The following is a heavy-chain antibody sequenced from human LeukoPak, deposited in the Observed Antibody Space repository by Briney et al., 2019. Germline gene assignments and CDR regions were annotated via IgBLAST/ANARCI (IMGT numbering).Heavy chain of an antibody. CDR1: GFTFSGYS. CDR2: FGTRSTSV. V-gene: IGHV3-21*01. J-gene: IGHJ4*02. D-gene: IGHD3-22*01. CDR3: AREVSEGFDF. Sequence: PGGSLRLSCTASGFTFSGYSMNWIRQAPGKGLEWVSSFGTRSTSVYHAGSVRGRFAISRDNAKNSLYLQMNSLRAEDTALYYCAREVSEGFDFWGQGTLVTVSS.